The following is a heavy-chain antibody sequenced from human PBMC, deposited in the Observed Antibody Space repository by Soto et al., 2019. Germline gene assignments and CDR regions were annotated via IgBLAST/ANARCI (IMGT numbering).Heavy chain of an antibody. CDR2: INPNSGGT. Sequence: ASVKVSCKASGYTFTGYYMHWVRQAPGQGLEWMGWINPNSGGTNYAQKFQGRVTMTRDTSTSTVYMELSSLRSEDTAVYYCARDCIAAAGPYYYYYYGMDVWGQGTTVTVSS. CDR1: GYTFTGYY. D-gene: IGHD6-13*01. V-gene: IGHV1-2*02. J-gene: IGHJ6*02. CDR3: ARDCIAAAGPYYYYYYGMDV.